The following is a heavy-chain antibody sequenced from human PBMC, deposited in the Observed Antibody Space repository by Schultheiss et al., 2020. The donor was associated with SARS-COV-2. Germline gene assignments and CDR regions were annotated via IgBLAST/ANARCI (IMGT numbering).Heavy chain of an antibody. V-gene: IGHV5-10-1*01. CDR1: GYSFLGYT. CDR2: AVPTDSTT. J-gene: IGHJ4*02. Sequence: GESLKISCKGSGYSFLGYTINWVRQKSGEGLEWMGQAVPTDSTTDYSPSFQGHVTISADKSISSAYLQWGSLKASDTAMYYCATIAKNTSYFFGYLGQGTLVTVSS. CDR3: ATIAKNTSYFFGY.